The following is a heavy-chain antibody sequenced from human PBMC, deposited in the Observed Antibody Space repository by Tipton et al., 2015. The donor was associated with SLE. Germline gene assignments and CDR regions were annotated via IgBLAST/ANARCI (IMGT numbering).Heavy chain of an antibody. V-gene: IGHV3-30*02. Sequence: SLRLSCAASGFTFSGYGMHWVRQAPGKGLEWVAFIRYDGSNKYYADSVKGRFTISRDNSKNTLYLQMNSLRAEDTAVYYCARGRLCHYWGQGPLVTVSS. D-gene: IGHD3-16*01. CDR2: IRYDGSNK. J-gene: IGHJ4*02. CDR3: ARGRLCHY. CDR1: GFTFSGYG.